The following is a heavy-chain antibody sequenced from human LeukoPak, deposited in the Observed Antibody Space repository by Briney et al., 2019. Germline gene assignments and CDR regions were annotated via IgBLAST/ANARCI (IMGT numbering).Heavy chain of an antibody. D-gene: IGHD2-2*02. V-gene: IGHV1-24*01. CDR3: ATFGSSRVPAAIYRVDFDY. CDR2: FDPEDGET. J-gene: IGHJ4*02. CDR1: GYTLTELS. Sequence: ASVKVSCKVSGYTLTELSMHWVRQAPGKGLEWMGGFDPEDGETIYAQKFQGRVTMTEDTSTDTAYMELSSLRSEDTAVYYCATFGSSRVPAAIYRVDFDYWGQGTLVTV.